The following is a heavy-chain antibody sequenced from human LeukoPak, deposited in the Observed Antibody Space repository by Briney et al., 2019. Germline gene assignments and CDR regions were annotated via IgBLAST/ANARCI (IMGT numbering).Heavy chain of an antibody. Sequence: SETLSLTCTVSGSSISSGSYYWSWIRQPAGKELEWIGRIYTSGSTNYNPSLKSRVTISVDTSKNQFSLKLSSVTAADTAVYYCARSPVYCSGGSCYGSYYYYYGMDVWGQGTTVTVSS. CDR1: GSSISSGSYY. CDR3: ARSPVYCSGGSCYGSYYYYYGMDV. CDR2: IYTSGST. J-gene: IGHJ6*02. V-gene: IGHV4-61*02. D-gene: IGHD2-15*01.